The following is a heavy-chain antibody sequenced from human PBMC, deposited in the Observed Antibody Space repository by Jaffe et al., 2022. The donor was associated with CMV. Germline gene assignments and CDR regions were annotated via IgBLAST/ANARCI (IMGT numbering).Heavy chain of an antibody. CDR1: GGSISSSNW. V-gene: IGHV4-4*02. Sequence: QVQLQESGPGLVKPSGTLSLTCAVSGGSISSSNWWSWVRQPPGKGLEWIGEIYHSGSTNYNPSLKSRVTISVDKSKNQFSLKLSSVTAADTAVYYCAREGGTPGYCSGGSCQENYYYYYMDVWGKGTTVTVSS. CDR2: IYHSGST. J-gene: IGHJ6*03. D-gene: IGHD2-15*01. CDR3: AREGGTPGYCSGGSCQENYYYYYMDV.